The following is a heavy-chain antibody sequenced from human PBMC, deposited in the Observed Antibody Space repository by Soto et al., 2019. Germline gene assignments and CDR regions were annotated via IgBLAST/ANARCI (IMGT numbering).Heavy chain of an antibody. CDR3: ARGSKDSYPGSRIFDF. CDR2: ITDSGGDS. V-gene: IGHV3-23*01. CDR1: RVSVGICV. Sequence: SLRLCCVACRVSVGICVMGGVRKTPGEGLEWVSTITDSGGDSKYADSVRGRFTISRDNSENTVYLQMSSLRAEDSAVYYCARGSKDSYPGSRIFDFWGRGTLVTVSS. D-gene: IGHD3-10*01. J-gene: IGHJ4*02.